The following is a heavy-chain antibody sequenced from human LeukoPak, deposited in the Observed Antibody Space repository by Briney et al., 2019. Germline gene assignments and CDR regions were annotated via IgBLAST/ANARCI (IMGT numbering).Heavy chain of an antibody. CDR3: ARGTTVKTFDI. J-gene: IGHJ3*02. Sequence: SETLSLTCTVSGYSISSGYYWGWIRQPPGKGLEWIGSIYHSGSTNSNPSLKSRVTISVDTSKNQFSLKLSSVTAADTAVYYCARGTTVKTFDIWGQGTMVTVSS. CDR2: IYHSGST. D-gene: IGHD4-11*01. V-gene: IGHV4-38-2*02. CDR1: GYSISSGYY.